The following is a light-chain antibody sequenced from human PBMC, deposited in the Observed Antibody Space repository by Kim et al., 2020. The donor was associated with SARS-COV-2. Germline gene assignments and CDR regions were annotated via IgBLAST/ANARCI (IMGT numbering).Light chain of an antibody. Sequence: SITISFPVTSSHVGSYNPVSCYHQHPGKSPKLLIYVVSKRPSGVSNRYSGSKSGNTAALTISGLQAEDEADYYCCSYAGSSTPYVFGAGTKVTVL. CDR2: VVS. CDR1: SSHVGSYNP. CDR3: CSYAGSSTPYV. J-gene: IGLJ1*01. V-gene: IGLV2-23*02.